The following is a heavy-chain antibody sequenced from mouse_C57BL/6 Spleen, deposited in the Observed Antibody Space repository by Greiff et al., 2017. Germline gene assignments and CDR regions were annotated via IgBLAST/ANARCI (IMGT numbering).Heavy chain of an antibody. Sequence: EVQLVESGGGLVKPGGSLKLSCAASGFTFSSYAMSWVRQTPEKRLEWVATISDGGSYTYYPDNVKGRFTISRDNAKNNLYLQMSHLKSEDTAMYYCAIYYGNHFDYWGQGTTRTVSS. CDR1: GFTFSSYA. J-gene: IGHJ2*01. V-gene: IGHV5-4*01. CDR2: ISDGGSYT. D-gene: IGHD2-1*01. CDR3: AIYYGNHFDY.